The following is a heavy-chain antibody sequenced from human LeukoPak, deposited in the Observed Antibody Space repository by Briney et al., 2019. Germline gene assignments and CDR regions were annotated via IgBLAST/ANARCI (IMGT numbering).Heavy chain of an antibody. CDR1: GYSFTSYW. V-gene: IGHV5-51*01. Sequence: GESLKISCKGSGYSFTSYWIAWVRQMPGKGLEWMGIIYPDDSDLKYSPSFQGQVTISADKSISTAYLQWSSLKASDTAMYYCARGDTGYGFDIWGQGTMVTVTS. CDR3: ARGDTGYGFDI. CDR2: IYPDDSDL. D-gene: IGHD1-1*01. J-gene: IGHJ3*02.